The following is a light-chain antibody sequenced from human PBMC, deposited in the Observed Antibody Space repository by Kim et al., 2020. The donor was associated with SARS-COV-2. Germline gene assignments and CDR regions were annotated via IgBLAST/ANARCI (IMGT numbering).Light chain of an antibody. Sequence: SASVGDRVTITCLASRGIRDDLGWFQQKPGKAPKRLIYCVSILQSGVPSRFSGGGSGTKFTRTISSLQPEYFATYYCLQHITYPYTFGQGTKLDI. CDR3: LQHITYPYT. J-gene: IGKJ2*01. V-gene: IGKV1-17*01. CDR1: RGIRDD. CDR2: CVS.